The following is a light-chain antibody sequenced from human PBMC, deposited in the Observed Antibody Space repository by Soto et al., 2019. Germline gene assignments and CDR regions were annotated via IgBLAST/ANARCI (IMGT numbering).Light chain of an antibody. V-gene: IGKV3-20*01. CDR3: QQYGRSPFT. CDR2: GAS. Sequence: EIVMTQSPDTLSLSPGETATPSCRASQSVSSNYVAWFHQKPGQAPRLLIYGASSRATGIPDRFSASGSGTDFTLTISRLEPEDFAVYYCQQYGRSPFTFGPGTKVDIK. J-gene: IGKJ3*01. CDR1: QSVSSNY.